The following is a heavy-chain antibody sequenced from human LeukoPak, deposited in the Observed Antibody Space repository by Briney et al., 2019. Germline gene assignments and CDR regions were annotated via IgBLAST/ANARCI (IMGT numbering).Heavy chain of an antibody. V-gene: IGHV4-59*01. CDR2: IYYSGST. J-gene: IGHJ3*02. CDR1: GGSISSYY. CDR3: AREFDIVRGGPRAFDM. Sequence: SETLSLTCTVSGGSISSYYWSWIRQPPGRGLEWIGYIYYSGSTNYNPSLKSRVTISVDTSKNQFSLKLTSVTAADPAVYYCAREFDIVRGGPRAFDMWGQGTMVTVSS. D-gene: IGHD3-10*01.